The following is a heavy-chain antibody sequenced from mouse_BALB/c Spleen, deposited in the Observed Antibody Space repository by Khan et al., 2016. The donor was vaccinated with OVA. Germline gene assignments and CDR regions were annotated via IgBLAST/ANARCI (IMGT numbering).Heavy chain of an antibody. D-gene: IGHD4-1*01. Sequence: QIQLVQSGAELARPGASVKMSCKASGYTFTSYTIHWIKLRPGQGLEWIGYINPSNNYTNYNQKFKDKATLTADKSSTTAYMQLSSLTSDDSAVSNCVRDWACCGSEGWFAYWGQGTRVTVSA. CDR2: INPSNNYT. CDR3: VRDWACCGSEGWFAY. J-gene: IGHJ3*01. CDR1: GYTFTSYT. V-gene: IGHV1-4*01.